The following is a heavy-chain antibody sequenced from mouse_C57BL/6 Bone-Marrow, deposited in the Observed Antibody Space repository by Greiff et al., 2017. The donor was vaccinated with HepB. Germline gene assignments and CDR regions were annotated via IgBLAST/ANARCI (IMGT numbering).Heavy chain of an antibody. CDR3: ARTYGSSIYYYAMDY. CDR1: GFSLTSYA. Sequence: VMLVESGPGLVAPSQSLSITCTVSGFSLTSYAISWVRQPPGKGLEWLGVIWTGGGTNYNSALKSRLSISKDNSKSQVFLKMNSLQTDDTARYYCARTYGSSIYYYAMDYWGQGTSVTVSS. J-gene: IGHJ4*01. V-gene: IGHV2-9-1*01. D-gene: IGHD1-1*01. CDR2: IWTGGGT.